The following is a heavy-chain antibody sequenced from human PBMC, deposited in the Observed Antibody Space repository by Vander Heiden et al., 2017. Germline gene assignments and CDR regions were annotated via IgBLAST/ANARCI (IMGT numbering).Heavy chain of an antibody. V-gene: IGHV4-39*01. J-gene: IGHJ5*02. D-gene: IGHD1-20*01. CDR1: GGSISNSNYY. CDR2: IYYSGST. Sequence: QVQMQESGQGLVKPSETLSLTCPVSGGSISNSNYYWGWIRQPPGKGLEWIASIYYSGSTHYNQSLKSRVTLSIDTSKNQFSLKLISVTAADTAVYYCARQGYNWSFRWFDPWGQGTLVTVYS. CDR3: ARQGYNWSFRWFDP.